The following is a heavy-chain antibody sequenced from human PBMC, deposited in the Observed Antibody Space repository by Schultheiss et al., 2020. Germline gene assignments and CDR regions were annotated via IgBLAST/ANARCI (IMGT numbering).Heavy chain of an antibody. CDR1: GGSISPYY. CDR3: ANFQTRDHTLPDDY. Sequence: SETLSLTCTVSGGSISPYYWSWIRQPAGKGLEWIGEINHSGSTNYNPSLKSRVTISVDTSKNQFSLKLSSVTAADTAVYYCANFQTRDHTLPDDYWGQGTLVTVFS. J-gene: IGHJ4*02. D-gene: IGHD1-14*01. V-gene: IGHV4-34*01. CDR2: INHSGST.